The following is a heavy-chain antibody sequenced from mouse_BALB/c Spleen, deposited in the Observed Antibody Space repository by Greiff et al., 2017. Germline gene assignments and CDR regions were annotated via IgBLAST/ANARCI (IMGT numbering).Heavy chain of an antibody. Sequence: VQLQQTGPELVKPGASVKISCKASGYSFTDYIMLWVKQSHGKSLEWIGNINPYYGSTSYNLKFKGKATLTVDKSSSTAYMQLNSLTSEDSAVYYCARSKELDYAMDYWGQGTSVTVSS. D-gene: IGHD2-5*01. J-gene: IGHJ4*01. CDR2: INPYYGST. CDR3: ARSKELDYAMDY. V-gene: IGHV1-39*01. CDR1: GYSFTDYI.